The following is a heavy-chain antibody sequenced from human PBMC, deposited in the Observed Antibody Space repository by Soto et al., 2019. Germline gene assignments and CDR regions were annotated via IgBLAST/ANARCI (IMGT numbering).Heavy chain of an antibody. CDR1: GFSLSTSGVG. CDR2: IYWDDDK. CDR3: AHPRLYYDSSGPTAEYFQH. V-gene: IGHV2-5*02. Sequence: QITLKESGPTLVKPTQTLTLTCTFSGFSLSTSGVGVGWIRQPPGKALEWLALIYWDDDKRYSPSLKSRLTITKDTSKNQVVLTMTNMDPVDTATYYCAHPRLYYDSSGPTAEYFQHWGQGTLVTVSS. J-gene: IGHJ1*01. D-gene: IGHD3-22*01.